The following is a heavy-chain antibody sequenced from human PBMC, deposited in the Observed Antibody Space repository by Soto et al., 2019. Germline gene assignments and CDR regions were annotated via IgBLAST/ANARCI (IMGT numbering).Heavy chain of an antibody. CDR2: ISYDGSNK. J-gene: IGHJ6*02. CDR3: AKDPHTIFGVVIRNYYYGMDV. CDR1: GFTFSSYG. D-gene: IGHD3-3*01. Sequence: GGSLRLSCAASGFTFSSYGMHWVRQAPGKGLEWVAVISYDGSNKYYADSVNGRCTISRDNSKNTLYLQMNSLRAEDTAVYYCAKDPHTIFGVVIRNYYYGMDVWGQGTTVTVSS. V-gene: IGHV3-30*18.